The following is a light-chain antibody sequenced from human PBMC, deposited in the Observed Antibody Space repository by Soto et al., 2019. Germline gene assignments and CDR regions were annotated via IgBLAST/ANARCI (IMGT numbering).Light chain of an antibody. CDR2: KVS. CDR1: QSLGQSQGFAD. J-gene: IGKJ5*01. Sequence: DVAMTQSPLSLPVTLGQPASISFRPNQSLGQSQGFADLSCFRQRPGRSPRRLIYKVSNRDSGVPARFSGSGAGTDFALTISRVEAEDVGVYYCMQGTHWPITFGQGTRLEIK. CDR3: MQGTHWPIT. V-gene: IGKV2-30*02.